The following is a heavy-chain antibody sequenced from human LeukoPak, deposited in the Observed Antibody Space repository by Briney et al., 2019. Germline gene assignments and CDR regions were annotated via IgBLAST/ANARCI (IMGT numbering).Heavy chain of an antibody. D-gene: IGHD4-17*01. CDR2: INPNSGGT. CDR1: GYTFSDYY. CDR3: ARERWVTTDF. Sequence: ASVKVSCKASGYTFSDYYMHWVRQAPGQALEWMGWINPNSGGTKYAQRFQGRVTMTRDTSISTAYMELSSLRSDDTAVYYCARERWVTTDFWGQGTLVTVSS. J-gene: IGHJ4*02. V-gene: IGHV1-2*02.